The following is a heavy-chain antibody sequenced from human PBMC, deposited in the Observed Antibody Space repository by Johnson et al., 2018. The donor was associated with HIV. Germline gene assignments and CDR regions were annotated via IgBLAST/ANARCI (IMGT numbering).Heavy chain of an antibody. D-gene: IGHD3-10*01. V-gene: IGHV3-23*04. J-gene: IGHJ3*02. CDR3: ANGEYGSGLRGAFDI. CDR2: ISGSGGST. Sequence: VQLVESGGVVVQPGGSLRLSCAASGFTFDDYAMSWVRQAPGKGLEWVSAISGSGGSTYYADSVKGRFTISRDNAKNSLYLQMNSLRAGDTAVYYCANGEYGSGLRGAFDIWGQGTMVTVSS. CDR1: GFTFDDYA.